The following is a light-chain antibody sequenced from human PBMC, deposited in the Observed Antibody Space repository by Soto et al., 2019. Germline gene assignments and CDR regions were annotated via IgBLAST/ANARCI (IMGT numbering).Light chain of an antibody. CDR1: SSDVGSQNL. V-gene: IGLV2-23*01. CDR3: CSHAGGAIYG. J-gene: IGLJ1*01. Sequence: QSVLTQPASVSGSPGQSITISCTGTSSDVGSQNLVSWYQQHPGKAPKLMIYEGTKRPSGVSNRFSGSKSGNTASLTISGLQAEDEADYYCCSHAGGAIYGFGTGTKLTVL. CDR2: EGT.